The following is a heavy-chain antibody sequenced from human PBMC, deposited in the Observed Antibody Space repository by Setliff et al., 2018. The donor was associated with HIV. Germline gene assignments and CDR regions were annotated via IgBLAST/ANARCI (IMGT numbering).Heavy chain of an antibody. CDR2: IHQSGST. Sequence: SETLSLTCTVSGYSISSGYYWGWIRQPPGKGLEWIGSIHQSGSTYYNSSLKSRVTISVDTSKNQISLRLSSVTAADTAVYYCARLSGGMVPNYWGQGTLVTVSS. V-gene: IGHV4-38-2*02. D-gene: IGHD3-10*01. CDR3: ARLSGGMVPNY. CDR1: GYSISSGYY. J-gene: IGHJ4*02.